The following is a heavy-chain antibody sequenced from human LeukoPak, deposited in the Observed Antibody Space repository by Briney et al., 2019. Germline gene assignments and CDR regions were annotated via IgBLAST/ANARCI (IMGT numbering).Heavy chain of an antibody. CDR2: ISSSSSYI. V-gene: IGHV3-21*01. D-gene: IGHD6-19*01. J-gene: IGHJ4*02. Sequence: GGSLRLSCETSGFRFSEYNMNWVRQAPGKGLEWVSSISSSSSYIYYADSVKGRFTISRDNAKNSLYLQMNSLRAEDTAVYYCASEGSSGWYPEPGYWGQGTLVTVSS. CDR3: ASEGSSGWYPEPGY. CDR1: GFRFSEYN.